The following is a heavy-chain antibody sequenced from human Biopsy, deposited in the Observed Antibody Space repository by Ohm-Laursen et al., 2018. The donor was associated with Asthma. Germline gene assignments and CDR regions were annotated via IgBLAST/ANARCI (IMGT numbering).Heavy chain of an antibody. CDR3: ARDGPELPTELDY. Sequence: SLRLSCTASGFTFSNYGMHWVRQAPGKGLDWVAVISFDGSNKNYTDSVEGRFTISRDNAKNSLYLQMNSLRAEDTAVYYCARDGPELPTELDYWGPGTLVTVSS. V-gene: IGHV3-30*03. CDR1: GFTFSNYG. D-gene: IGHD1-14*01. J-gene: IGHJ4*02. CDR2: ISFDGSNK.